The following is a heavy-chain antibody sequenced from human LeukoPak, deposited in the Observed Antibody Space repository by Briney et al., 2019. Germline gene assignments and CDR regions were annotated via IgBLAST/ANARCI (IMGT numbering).Heavy chain of an antibody. D-gene: IGHD3-10*01. V-gene: IGHV1-2*02. Sequence: ASVKVSCKASGYTFTGYYMHWVRQAPGQRLEWMGWINPNSGGTNYAQKFQGRVTMTRDTSISTAYMELSRLRSDDTAVYYCARVDGSGSYFDYWGQGTLVTVSS. J-gene: IGHJ4*02. CDR2: INPNSGGT. CDR1: GYTFTGYY. CDR3: ARVDGSGSYFDY.